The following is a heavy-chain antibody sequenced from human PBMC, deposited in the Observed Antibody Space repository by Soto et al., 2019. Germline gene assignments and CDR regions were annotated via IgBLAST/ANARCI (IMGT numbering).Heavy chain of an antibody. D-gene: IGHD5-18*01. J-gene: IGHJ4*02. CDR1: GYTFTSYG. CDR2: ISAYNGNT. Sequence: QVQLVQSGAEVKKPGASVKVSCKASGYTFTSYGISWVRQAPGQGLEWMGWISAYNGNTNYAQKLQGRVTMTTDTSTSPAYMERRRVRADDTAVYYGERGVSMQVWLRGYWGQGTLVTVSS. CDR3: ERGVSMQVWLRGY. V-gene: IGHV1-18*04.